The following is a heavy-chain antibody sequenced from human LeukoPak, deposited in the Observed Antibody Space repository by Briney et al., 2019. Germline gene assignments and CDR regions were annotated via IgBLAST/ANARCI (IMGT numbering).Heavy chain of an antibody. Sequence: ASVKVSCKASGYTFTSYGISWVRQAPGQGLEWMGWISAYNGNTNYAQKLQGRVTMTTDTSTSTAYMELRSLRSDDTAVYYCARQRNMVRRPGRFDPWGQGTLVTVSS. CDR2: ISAYNGNT. D-gene: IGHD3-10*01. J-gene: IGHJ5*02. CDR3: ARQRNMVRRPGRFDP. CDR1: GYTFTSYG. V-gene: IGHV1-18*01.